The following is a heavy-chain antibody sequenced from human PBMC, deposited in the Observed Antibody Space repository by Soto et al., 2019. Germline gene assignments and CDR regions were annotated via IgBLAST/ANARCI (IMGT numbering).Heavy chain of an antibody. D-gene: IGHD3-3*01. J-gene: IGHJ6*02. CDR1: GGSIGSYY. V-gene: IGHV4-59*01. Sequence: QVQLQESSTGLVKPSETLSLTCTVSGGSIGSYYWNWIRQPPGKGLEWIGYIYYSGSTNYNPSLKSRVTISGDTSKNQFSLKLSSLTAADTAVYYCARDGGFYYGMDVWGQGTTVTVSS. CDR3: ARDGGFYYGMDV. CDR2: IYYSGST.